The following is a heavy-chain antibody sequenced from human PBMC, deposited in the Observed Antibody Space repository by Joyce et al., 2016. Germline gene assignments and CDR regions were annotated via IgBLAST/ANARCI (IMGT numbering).Heavy chain of an antibody. J-gene: IGHJ4*02. D-gene: IGHD6-19*01. CDR2: INNSGVT. CDR1: GGPFRGFL. CDR3: ARSQWLAPLMY. Sequence: QVQLQQWGAGLLKPSETLSLTCAVSGGPFRGFLLTWVRPPPGKGLEWIGDINNSGVTNYNPSIQTRVPFSVDTSKNQFSLKWTSLSAADTAVYYCARSQWLAPLMYWGQGTPVTVSS. V-gene: IGHV4-34*01.